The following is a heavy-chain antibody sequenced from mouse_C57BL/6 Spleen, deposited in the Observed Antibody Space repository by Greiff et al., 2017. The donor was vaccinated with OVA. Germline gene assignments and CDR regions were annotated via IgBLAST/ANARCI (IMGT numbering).Heavy chain of an antibody. CDR1: GYTFTSYW. J-gene: IGHJ2*01. V-gene: IGHV1-52*01. CDR2: IDPSDSET. D-gene: IGHD2-3*01. CDR3: ARDGYYFDY. Sequence: QVQLKQPGAELVRPGSSVKLSCKASGYTFTSYWMHWVKQRPIQGLEWTGNIDPSDSETHYNQKFKDKATLTVDKSSSTAYMQLSSLTSEDSAVYYCARDGYYFDYWGQGTTLTVSS.